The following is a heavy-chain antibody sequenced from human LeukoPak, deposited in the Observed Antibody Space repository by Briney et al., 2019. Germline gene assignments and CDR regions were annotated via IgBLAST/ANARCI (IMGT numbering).Heavy chain of an antibody. CDR3: ARLVGGVGASRRAFDI. V-gene: IGHV5-10-1*01. J-gene: IGHJ3*02. CDR1: GYSFTSYW. CDR2: IDPSDSYT. D-gene: IGHD1-26*01. Sequence: GESLKISCKGSGYSFTSYWISWVRQVPGKGLEWMGRIDPSDSYTNYSPSFQGHVTISADKSISTAYLQWSSLKASDTAMYYCARLVGGVGASRRAFDIWGQGTMVTVSS.